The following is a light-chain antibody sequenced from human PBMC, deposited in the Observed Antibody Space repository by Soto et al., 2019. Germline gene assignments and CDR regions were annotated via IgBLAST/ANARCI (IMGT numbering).Light chain of an antibody. CDR1: SSDIGVYNY. CDR3: SSYTINSTLV. V-gene: IGLV2-14*01. J-gene: IGLJ1*01. CDR2: DVS. Sequence: QSALTQPASVSGSPGQSITVSCTGTSSDIGVYNYVSWYQQHPGKAPKVMIYDVSNRPSGVSNRFSGSKSGNTASLTISGLPADDEAAYYCSSYTINSTLVFGTGTKLTVL.